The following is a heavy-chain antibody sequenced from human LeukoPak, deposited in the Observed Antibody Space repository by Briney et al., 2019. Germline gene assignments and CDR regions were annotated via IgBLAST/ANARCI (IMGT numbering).Heavy chain of an antibody. CDR1: GYTFTSYY. V-gene: IGHV1-46*01. D-gene: IGHD1-26*01. J-gene: IGHJ4*02. Sequence: ASVKVSCKASGYTFTSYYMRWVRQAPGQGLEWMGIINPSGGSTSYAQKFQGRVTMTRDTSTSTVYMELSSLRSEDTAVYYCARVAGGGSYTASEDYWGQGTLVTVSS. CDR2: INPSGGST. CDR3: ARVAGGGSYTASEDY.